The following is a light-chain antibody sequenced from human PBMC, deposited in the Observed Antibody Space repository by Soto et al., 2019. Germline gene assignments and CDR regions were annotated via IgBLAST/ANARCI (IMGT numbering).Light chain of an antibody. V-gene: IGKV3-11*01. CDR2: DAS. CDR1: QSVNNY. J-gene: IGKJ4*01. Sequence: EIVLTQSPATLSLSPGERATLSCRASQSVNNYLAWYQQRPGQAPRLLIYDASNRATGIPARFSGSGSGTVFTLTISSLQAEDVAVYYCQQYYTTPLTFGGGTKVDIK. CDR3: QQYYTTPLT.